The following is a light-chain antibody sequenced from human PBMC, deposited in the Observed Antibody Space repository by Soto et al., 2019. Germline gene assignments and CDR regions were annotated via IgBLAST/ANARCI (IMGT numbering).Light chain of an antibody. CDR1: LSFSGS. J-gene: IGKJ5*01. V-gene: IGKV3-11*01. CDR2: AAS. CDR3: QQRSNWPPVIT. Sequence: EIVLTQSPATLSLSPGERATLSCRASLSFSGSLAWYQQKPGQAPRLLIYAASKRATGIPARFSGWGSGTDFTLTISSLEPEDFAVYYCQQRSNWPPVITFGQGTRLEIK.